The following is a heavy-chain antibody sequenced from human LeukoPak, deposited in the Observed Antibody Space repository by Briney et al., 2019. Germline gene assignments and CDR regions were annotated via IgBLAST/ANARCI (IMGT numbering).Heavy chain of an antibody. V-gene: IGHV3-48*03. CDR2: ISTAGTII. J-gene: IGHJ4*02. Sequence: PGGSLRLSCSASGFTLSGYEMNWVRQAPGKGLEWVSYISTAGTIIYYADSVKGRFTISRDNAKNSLYLQMNSLRAEDTAVYYCARGQPNFSGYSYGSDYWGQGTLVTVSS. D-gene: IGHD5-18*01. CDR1: GFTLSGYE. CDR3: ARGQPNFSGYSYGSDY.